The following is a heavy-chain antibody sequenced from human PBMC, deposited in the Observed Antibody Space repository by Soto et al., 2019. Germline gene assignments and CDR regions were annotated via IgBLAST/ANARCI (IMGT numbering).Heavy chain of an antibody. J-gene: IGHJ2*01. V-gene: IGHV3-53*01. CDR2: IYSGGAT. CDR1: GFTVTNKY. D-gene: IGHD4-17*01. Sequence: EVQLVESGGNLIQPGGSLRLSCAASGFTVTNKYMTWVRQAPGKGLEWVSLIYSGGATSYADSVKGRFTISRDNSKDILYLQANSLRAVDTAVYYCARVDYGDYGWYFDLWGRGTLVTVFS. CDR3: ARVDYGDYGWYFDL.